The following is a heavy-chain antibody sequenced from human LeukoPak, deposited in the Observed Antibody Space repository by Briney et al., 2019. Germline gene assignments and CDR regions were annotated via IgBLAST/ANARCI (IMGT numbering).Heavy chain of an antibody. CDR3: AKYRDILTGYLDY. CDR1: GFTFSRYG. J-gene: IGHJ4*02. Sequence: GGSLRLSCAASGFTFSRYGMHWVRQAPGKGLEWVAVISYDGSNKYYVDSVKGRFTISKDNSKNTLYLQMNSLRAEDTAVYYCAKYRDILTGYLDYWGQGTLVTVSS. V-gene: IGHV3-30*18. CDR2: ISYDGSNK. D-gene: IGHD3-9*01.